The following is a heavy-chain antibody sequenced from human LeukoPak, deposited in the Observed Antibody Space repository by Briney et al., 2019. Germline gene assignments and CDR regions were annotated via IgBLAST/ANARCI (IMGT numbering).Heavy chain of an antibody. Sequence: GGSLRLSCAASGFTFSSYEMNWVRQAPGKGLEWVSYISSSGSTIYYADSVKGRFTISRDNAKNSLYLQMNSLRAEDTAVYYCARVEIAAAYGAFDIWGQGTMVTVSS. CDR2: ISSSGSTI. CDR3: ARVEIAAAYGAFDI. J-gene: IGHJ3*02. CDR1: GFTFSSYE. V-gene: IGHV3-48*03. D-gene: IGHD6-13*01.